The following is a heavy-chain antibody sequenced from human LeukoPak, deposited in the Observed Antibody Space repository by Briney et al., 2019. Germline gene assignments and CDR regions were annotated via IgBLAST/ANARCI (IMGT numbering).Heavy chain of an antibody. V-gene: IGHV4-61*01. CDR3: ARDGDY. Sequence: SETLSLTCTVSGGPVSSGSYYWSWIRQPPGKGLEWIGYIYYSGSTNYNPSLKSRVTISADTSKNQFSLELSSVTAADTAAYYCARDGDYWGQGTLVTVSS. CDR1: GGPVSSGSYY. CDR2: IYYSGST. J-gene: IGHJ4*02.